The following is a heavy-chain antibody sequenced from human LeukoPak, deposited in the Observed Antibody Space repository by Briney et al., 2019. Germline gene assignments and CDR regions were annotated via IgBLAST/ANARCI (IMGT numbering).Heavy chain of an antibody. CDR2: ISSSGSTI. D-gene: IGHD3-9*01. CDR1: GGSISSGN. Sequence: ETLSLTCAVSGGSISSGNWWSWVRQPPGKGLEWVSYISSSGSTIYYADSVKGRFTISRDNAKNSLYLQMNSLRAEDTAVYYCARGVQIRYFDGYHYFDYWGQGTLVTVSS. CDR3: ARGVQIRYFDGYHYFDY. V-gene: IGHV3-48*04. J-gene: IGHJ4*02.